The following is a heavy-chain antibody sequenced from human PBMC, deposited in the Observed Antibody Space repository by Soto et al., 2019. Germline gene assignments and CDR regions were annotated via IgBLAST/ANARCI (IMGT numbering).Heavy chain of an antibody. CDR1: GGSISSSSYY. J-gene: IGHJ3*02. V-gene: IGHV4-39*01. D-gene: IGHD3-10*01. CDR3: ARHFFGDDAVDI. Sequence: PSETLSLTCTVSGGSISSSSYYWGWIRQPPGKGLEWIGSIYYSGSTYYNPSLKSRVTISVDTSKNQFSLKLSSVTAADTAVYYCARHFFGDDAVDIWGQGTIVTVSS. CDR2: IYYSGST.